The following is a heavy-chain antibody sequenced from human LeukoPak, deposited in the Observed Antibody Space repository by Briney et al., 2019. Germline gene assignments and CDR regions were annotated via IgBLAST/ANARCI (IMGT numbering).Heavy chain of an antibody. CDR3: ARQEGYFDWFSPKTTLDY. D-gene: IGHD3-9*01. J-gene: IGHJ4*02. CDR2: IYYSGST. V-gene: IGHV4-39*01. Sequence: PSETLSLTCTVSGDSVSSGSYYWNWIRQPPGKGLEWIGSIYYSGSTYYNPSLKSRVTISVDTSKNQFSLKLSSVTAADTAVYYCARQEGYFDWFSPKTTLDYWGQGTLVTVSP. CDR1: GDSVSSGSYY.